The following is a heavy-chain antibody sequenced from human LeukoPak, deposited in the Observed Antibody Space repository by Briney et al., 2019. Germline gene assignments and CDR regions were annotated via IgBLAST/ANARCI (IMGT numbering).Heavy chain of an antibody. J-gene: IGHJ3*02. V-gene: IGHV4-34*01. CDR3: ARRGTASTFGGAYAFDI. CDR1: GGSFSGYY. D-gene: IGHD3-16*01. Sequence: SETLSLTCAVYGGSFSGYYWSWIRQPPGKGLEWIGEINHGGSTNYNPSLKSRVTISVDTSKNQFSLKLSSVTAADTAVYYCARRGTASTFGGAYAFDIWGQGTMVTVSS. CDR2: INHGGST.